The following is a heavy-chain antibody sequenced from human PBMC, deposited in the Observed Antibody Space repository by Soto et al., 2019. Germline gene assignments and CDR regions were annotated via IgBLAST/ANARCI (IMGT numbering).Heavy chain of an antibody. J-gene: IGHJ3*01. CDR3: VHSQRTPGPWDAFDV. CDR2: IYWNDDM. Sequence: QITLKESGPTLVKPTHTLTLTCNFSGFSLSTSGMGVGWIRQPPGKALQWLGLIYWNDDMRYSPSLKSRLTITKDTSRDQVVHTMTNVAPVDTGTYFRVHSQRTPGPWDAFDVWRQWTMVTGSP. D-gene: IGHD1-26*01. CDR1: GFSLSTSGMG. V-gene: IGHV2-5*01.